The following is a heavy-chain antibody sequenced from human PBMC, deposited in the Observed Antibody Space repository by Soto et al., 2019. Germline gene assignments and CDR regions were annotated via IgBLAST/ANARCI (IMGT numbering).Heavy chain of an antibody. CDR1: GYTFTSYG. D-gene: IGHD3-3*01. Sequence: QVQLVQSGAEVKKPGASVKVSCKASGYTFTSYGISWVRQAPGQGLEWMGWISAYNGNTNYAQKLQGRVTMTTDTSTSTASMELRSLRSDDTAVYYCARDIHLVAYYDFWSGYPGGGYFDYWGQGTLVTVSS. CDR3: ARDIHLVAYYDFWSGYPGGGYFDY. CDR2: ISAYNGNT. J-gene: IGHJ4*02. V-gene: IGHV1-18*01.